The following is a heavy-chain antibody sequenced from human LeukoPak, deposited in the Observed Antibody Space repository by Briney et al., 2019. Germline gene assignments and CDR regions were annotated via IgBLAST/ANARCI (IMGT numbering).Heavy chain of an antibody. CDR3: ARDVYGDADYFDY. J-gene: IGHJ4*02. CDR2: IYYSGST. D-gene: IGHD5/OR15-5a*01. V-gene: IGHV4-59*01. CDR1: GGSISSYY. Sequence: SETLSLTCTVSGGSISSYYWSWIRQPPGKGLGWIGYIYYSGSTNYNPSLKSRVTISVDTSKNQFSLKLSSVTAGDTGVYYCARDVYGDADYFDYWGQGTLVTVSS.